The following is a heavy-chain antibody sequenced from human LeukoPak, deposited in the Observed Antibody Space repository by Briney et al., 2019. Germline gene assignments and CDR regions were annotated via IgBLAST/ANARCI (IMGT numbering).Heavy chain of an antibody. CDR2: INPSGGNT. V-gene: IGHV1-46*01. D-gene: IGHD2-15*01. J-gene: IGHJ4*02. Sequence: APVKVSCKASGYTFTSYYIHWVRQAPGQGLEWMGIINPSGGNTGYAQKFQGRVTMTRDTSTSTVYMELSSLRSEDTAVYYCARAARYCSGGTCYFDYWGQGNLVTVSS. CDR3: ARAARYCSGGTCYFDY. CDR1: GYTFTSYY.